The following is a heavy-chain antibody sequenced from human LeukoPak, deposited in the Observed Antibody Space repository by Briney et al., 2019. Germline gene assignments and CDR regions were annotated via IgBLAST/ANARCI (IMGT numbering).Heavy chain of an antibody. V-gene: IGHV3-74*01. CDR1: GFTFISYW. D-gene: IGHD1-26*01. Sequence: PGGSLRLSCAASGFTFISYWMHWGRHAPGKGLVWVSRINSDGSSTSYADSVKGRFTISRDNAKNTLYLQMNSLRVEDTAVYYCATDQSGTCFDWGQGTLVTVSP. CDR3: ATDQSGTCFD. CDR2: INSDGSST. J-gene: IGHJ4*02.